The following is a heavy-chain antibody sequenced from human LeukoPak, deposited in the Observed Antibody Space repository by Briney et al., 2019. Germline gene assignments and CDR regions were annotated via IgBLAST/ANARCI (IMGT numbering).Heavy chain of an antibody. CDR2: IIPIFGTA. V-gene: IGHV1-69*05. J-gene: IGHJ1*01. CDR1: GGTFSSYA. D-gene: IGHD2-21*02. Sequence: SVKVSCKASGGTFSSYAISWVRQAPGQGLEWMGRIIPIFGTANYAQKFQGRVTITTDESTSTAYMEPSSLRSEDTAVYYCARDAYCGGDCYQYFQHWGQGTLVTVSS. CDR3: ARDAYCGGDCYQYFQH.